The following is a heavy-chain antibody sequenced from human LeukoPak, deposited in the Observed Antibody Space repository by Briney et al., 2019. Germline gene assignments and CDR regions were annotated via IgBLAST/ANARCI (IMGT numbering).Heavy chain of an antibody. CDR2: IYYSGST. Sequence: PSETLSLTCTVSGGSISSYYWSWIRQPPGKGLEWIGYIYYSGSTNYNPSLKSRVTISVDTSKNQFSLKLSSVTAADTAVYYCARDLVGYCSSTSCLRWFDPWGQGTLVTVSS. CDR1: GGSISSYY. V-gene: IGHV4-59*01. CDR3: ARDLVGYCSSTSCLRWFDP. D-gene: IGHD2-2*01. J-gene: IGHJ5*02.